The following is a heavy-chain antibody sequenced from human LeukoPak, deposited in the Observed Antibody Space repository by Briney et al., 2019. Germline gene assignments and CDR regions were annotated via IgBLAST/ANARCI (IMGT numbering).Heavy chain of an antibody. CDR3: ARYSRGYSYGSLDY. CDR1: GGSISSYY. D-gene: IGHD5-18*01. Sequence: PSETLSLTCTVSGGSISSYYWSWIRQPPGKGLEWIGYIYYSGSTNYNPSLKSRVTISVDTSKNQFSLKLSSVTAADTAVYYYARYSRGYSYGSLDYWGQGTLVTVSS. CDR2: IYYSGST. V-gene: IGHV4-59*08. J-gene: IGHJ4*02.